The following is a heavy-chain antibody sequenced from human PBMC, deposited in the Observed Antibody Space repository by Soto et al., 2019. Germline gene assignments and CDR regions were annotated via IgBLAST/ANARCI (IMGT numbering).Heavy chain of an antibody. D-gene: IGHD6-13*01. J-gene: IGHJ6*02. CDR3: ARAPCLAAPFYV. CDR2: IYYTGST. CDR1: GGSISSDY. Sequence: SETLYLTCTVSGGSISSDYWSWIRQPPGKGLEWIAYIYYTGSTNYNPSLKSRVTLSVDTSKNQFSLNLSSVTAADTAVYYCARAPCLAAPFYVWGQGTTVTVS. V-gene: IGHV4-59*01.